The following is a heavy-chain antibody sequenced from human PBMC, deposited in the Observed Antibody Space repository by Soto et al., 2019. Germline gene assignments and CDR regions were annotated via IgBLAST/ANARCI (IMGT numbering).Heavy chain of an antibody. D-gene: IGHD1-26*01. CDR3: ARGTPTWDWYFDL. Sequence: GVLRLSCAASGFTVSSNYMSWVRQAPGKGLEWVSLIYSGGSTNYADSVKGRFTISRDNSKNTLYLQMNSLRAEDTAVYYCARGTPTWDWYFDLWGRGTLVTVSS. CDR1: GFTVSSNY. CDR2: IYSGGST. V-gene: IGHV3-53*01. J-gene: IGHJ2*01.